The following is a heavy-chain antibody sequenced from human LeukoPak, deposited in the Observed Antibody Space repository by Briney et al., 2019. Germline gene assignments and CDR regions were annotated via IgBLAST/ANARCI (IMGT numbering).Heavy chain of an antibody. CDR1: GGSISSYY. V-gene: IGHV4-59*01. CDR3: ARDPRYYYDSSGPFGAFDI. D-gene: IGHD3-22*01. Sequence: SETLSLTCTVSGGSISSYYWSWIRQPPGKGLEWIGYIYYSGSTNYNPSLKSRVTISVDTSKNQFSLKLSSVTAADTAVYYCARDPRYYYDSSGPFGAFDIWGQGTMVTVSS. CDR2: IYYSGST. J-gene: IGHJ3*02.